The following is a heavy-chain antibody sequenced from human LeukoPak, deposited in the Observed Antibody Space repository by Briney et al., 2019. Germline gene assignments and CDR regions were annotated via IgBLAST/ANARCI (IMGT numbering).Heavy chain of an antibody. CDR1: GFSFSRYT. V-gene: IGHV3-23*01. CDR2: LTSSDGAA. CDR3: AKGASHDTVDWFDP. Sequence: GESQRLSCTASGFSFSRYTMMWVRQAPGKGLEWVSTLTSSDGAAYYADSVKGRFSISRDNSKDTLYLQMNSLGPEDTAVYYCAKGASHDTVDWFDPWGQGTLVSVSS. J-gene: IGHJ5*02. D-gene: IGHD5-18*01.